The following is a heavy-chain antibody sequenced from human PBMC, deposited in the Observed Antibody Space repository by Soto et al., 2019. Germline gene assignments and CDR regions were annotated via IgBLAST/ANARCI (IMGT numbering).Heavy chain of an antibody. V-gene: IGHV3-21*01. D-gene: IGHD2-15*01. CDR3: ASATVVAATFDF. Sequence: EVQLVESGGGLVKPGGSLTLSCAASGFAFRSYNMTWVRQAPGKGLEWVASISSGSSNIYYADSVKGRFTISRDNAKNSLFLQMYSLRAEDSSVYYCASATVVAATFDFWGQGTLVTVSS. CDR2: ISSGSSNI. CDR1: GFAFRSYN. J-gene: IGHJ4*02.